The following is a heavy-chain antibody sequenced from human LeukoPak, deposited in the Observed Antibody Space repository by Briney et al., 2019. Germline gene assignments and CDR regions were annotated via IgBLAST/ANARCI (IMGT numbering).Heavy chain of an antibody. V-gene: IGHV1-69*13. D-gene: IGHD2-21*02. CDR2: IIPIFGTA. J-gene: IGHJ4*02. CDR3: ARDDRGGGDYDY. CDR1: GGTFISYA. Sequence: GASVKVSCKASGGTFISYAISWVRQAPGQGLEWMGGIIPIFGTANYAQRFQGRVTITADESTSTAYMELSSLRSEDTAVYYCARDDRGGGDYDYWGQGTLVTVSS.